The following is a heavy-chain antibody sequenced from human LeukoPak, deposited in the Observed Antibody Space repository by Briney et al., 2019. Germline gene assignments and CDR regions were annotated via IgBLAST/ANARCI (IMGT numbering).Heavy chain of an antibody. Sequence: ASVKVSCKASGYTFTGYYMHWVRQAPGQGLEWMGWINPNSGGTNYAQKFQGRVTMTRDTSIRTAYMELSRLRSDDTAVYYCAKGNYDCWSGYPFDYWGQGTLVTVSS. CDR2: INPNSGGT. CDR1: GYTFTGYY. V-gene: IGHV1-2*02. J-gene: IGHJ4*02. D-gene: IGHD3-3*01. CDR3: AKGNYDCWSGYPFDY.